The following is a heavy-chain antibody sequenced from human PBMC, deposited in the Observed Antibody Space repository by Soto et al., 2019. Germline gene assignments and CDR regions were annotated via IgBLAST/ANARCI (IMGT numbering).Heavy chain of an antibody. Sequence: SVKVSCKASGGTFSSYAISWVRQAPGQGLEWMGGIIPIFGTANYAQKFQGRVTITADESTSTAYMELSSLRSEDTAVYYCARDGNYYDSSGTGGYYFDYWGQGTLVTVSS. CDR3: ARDGNYYDSSGTGGYYFDY. CDR2: IIPIFGTA. J-gene: IGHJ4*02. CDR1: GGTFSSYA. V-gene: IGHV1-69*13. D-gene: IGHD3-22*01.